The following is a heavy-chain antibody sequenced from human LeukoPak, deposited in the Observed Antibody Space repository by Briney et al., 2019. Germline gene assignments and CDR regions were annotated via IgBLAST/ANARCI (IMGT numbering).Heavy chain of an antibody. D-gene: IGHD1-26*01. CDR2: IRYDGSNK. J-gene: IGHJ4*02. Sequence: GGSLRLSCAASGFTFSSYGMHWVRQAPGKGLEWVAFIRYDGSNKYYADSVKGRFTISRDNSKNTVYLQMNSLRAEDTAVYYCAKDRSGSYSQGLDYWGQGTLVTVSS. CDR3: AKDRSGSYSQGLDY. V-gene: IGHV3-30*02. CDR1: GFTFSSYG.